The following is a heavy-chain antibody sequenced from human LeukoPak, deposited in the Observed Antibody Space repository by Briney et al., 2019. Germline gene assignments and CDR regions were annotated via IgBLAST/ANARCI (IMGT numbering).Heavy chain of an antibody. D-gene: IGHD5-24*01. Sequence: HPGGSLRLSCAASGFSVSSNYMSWVRQAPGKGLEWVSVLYSSGYSKYADSVKGRFSISRDNSENTLSLQMNSLRAEDTAVYYCAKSGNFGDGYNFDYWGQGTLVTVSS. CDR3: AKSGNFGDGYNFDY. CDR2: LYSSGYS. CDR1: GFSVSSNY. J-gene: IGHJ4*02. V-gene: IGHV3-66*01.